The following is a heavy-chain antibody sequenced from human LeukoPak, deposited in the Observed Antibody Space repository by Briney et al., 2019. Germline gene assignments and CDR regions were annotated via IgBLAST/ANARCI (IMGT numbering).Heavy chain of an antibody. J-gene: IGHJ4*02. Sequence: ETLSLTCAVYVGSFSGYYWSWIRQPPGKGLEWVANIKQEGSEKYYVGSVKGRFTISRDDARNSLYLQMNSLRAEDTAVYFCARGFELDYWGQGTLVTVSS. CDR1: VGSFSGYY. CDR3: ARGFELDY. V-gene: IGHV3-7*01. CDR2: IKQEGSEK.